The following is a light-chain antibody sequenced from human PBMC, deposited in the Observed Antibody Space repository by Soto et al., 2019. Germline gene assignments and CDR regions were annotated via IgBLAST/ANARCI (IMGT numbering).Light chain of an antibody. CDR3: QSYDSSLSGSV. Sequence: QSVLTQPPSVSGAPGQRVTISCTGSSSNIGAGYDVHWYQQLPGTAPKLLIYGNSNRPSGVPDRFSGSKSGTSASLAIPGLQVEDEADYYCQSYDSSLSGSVFGGGTQLTVL. CDR2: GNS. J-gene: IGLJ2*01. CDR1: SSNIGAGYD. V-gene: IGLV1-40*01.